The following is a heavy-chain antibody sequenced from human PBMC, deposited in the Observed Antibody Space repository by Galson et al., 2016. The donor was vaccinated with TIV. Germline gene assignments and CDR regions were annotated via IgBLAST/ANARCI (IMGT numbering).Heavy chain of an antibody. J-gene: IGHJ1*01. V-gene: IGHV4-39*01. CDR1: GDSISSNDYF. CDR2: IFYSGTT. D-gene: IGHD4-23*01. CDR3: ARHRKYGGLPDSLHH. Sequence: ETLSLTCTVSGDSISSNDYFWGWIRQTPGKGLEWIGTIFYSGTTYYSPSLKSRLTISIDTSKNQFSLRLRSVTAADTAVYYCARHRKYGGLPDSLHHWGQGTLVTVSS.